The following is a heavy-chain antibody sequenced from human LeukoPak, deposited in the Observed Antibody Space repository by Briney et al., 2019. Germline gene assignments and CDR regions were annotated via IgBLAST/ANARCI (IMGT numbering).Heavy chain of an antibody. CDR3: ASAGGGPRYMDV. J-gene: IGHJ6*03. CDR1: GYTSTSYY. V-gene: IGHV1-46*01. Sequence: ASVKVSCKASGYTSTSYYMHWVRQAPGQGLEWMGIINPSGGSTSYAQKFQGRVTMTRDTSTSSVYMELSRLRPDDTAVYYCASAGGGPRYMDVWARGTTVTVSS. D-gene: IGHD3-10*01. CDR2: INPSGGST.